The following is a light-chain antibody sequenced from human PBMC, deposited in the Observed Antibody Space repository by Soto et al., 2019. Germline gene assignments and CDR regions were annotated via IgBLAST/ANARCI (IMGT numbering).Light chain of an antibody. Sequence: DIQLTQSPSFLSASVGDRVTITCRASQDVSRYLAWYQQKPGKAPNLLIYAESTLQSGVPSRFSGSGSGTEFTLTISSLQPEDFATYYCQQLNSYVFTFGPGTKVDIK. J-gene: IGKJ3*01. V-gene: IGKV1-9*01. CDR2: AES. CDR1: QDVSRY. CDR3: QQLNSYVFT.